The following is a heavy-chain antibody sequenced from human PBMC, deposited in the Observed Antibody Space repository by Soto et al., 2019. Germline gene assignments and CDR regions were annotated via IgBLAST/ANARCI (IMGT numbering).Heavy chain of an antibody. J-gene: IGHJ3*02. CDR2: IYWDDDR. D-gene: IGHD3-16*01. CDR1: GFSLSTSRVG. CDR3: AHIMITWGGVSALDAFDM. Sequence: GPTLVNPTQTLTLTCSFSGFSLSTSRVGVVWIRQPPGKALEWLAIIYWDDDRRYSPSLKTRLAITKDTSKNQVVLTMTNLDPGDTATYYCAHIMITWGGVSALDAFDMWGQGTMVTVSS. V-gene: IGHV2-5*02.